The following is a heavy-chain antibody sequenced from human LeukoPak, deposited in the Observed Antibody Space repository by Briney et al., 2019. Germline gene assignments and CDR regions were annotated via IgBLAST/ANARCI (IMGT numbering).Heavy chain of an antibody. J-gene: IGHJ6*03. CDR1: GFTFSSYW. D-gene: IGHD1-1*01. Sequence: PGGSLRLSCAASGFTFSSYWMSWVRQAPGKGLEWVANIKQDGSEKYYVDSVKGRFTISRDNAKNSLYLQMNSLRAEDTAVYYCAKDRGGRYNWNDVGTSMDVWGKGTTVTISS. V-gene: IGHV3-7*01. CDR3: AKDRGGRYNWNDVGTSMDV. CDR2: IKQDGSEK.